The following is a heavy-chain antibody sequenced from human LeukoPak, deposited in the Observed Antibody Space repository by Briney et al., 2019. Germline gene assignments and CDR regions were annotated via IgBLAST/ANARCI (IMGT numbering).Heavy chain of an antibody. V-gene: IGHV4-59*01. CDR2: MFHSGST. CDR1: RGSISSYY. J-gene: IGHJ4*02. CDR3: ARGSRYCSTTSCSSFDY. D-gene: IGHD2-2*01. Sequence: PSETLSLTCAVSRGSISSYYWNWIRQSPRRGLEWIGYMFHSGSTNYNPSLKSRVAISIDTSKNQFSLKLSSVTAADTAVYYCARGSRYCSTTSCSSFDYWGQGTLVTVSS.